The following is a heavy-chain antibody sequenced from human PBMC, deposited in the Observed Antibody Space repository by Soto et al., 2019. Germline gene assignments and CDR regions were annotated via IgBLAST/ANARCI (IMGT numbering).Heavy chain of an antibody. D-gene: IGHD6-19*01. CDR3: ARTGWKWIHDAFDF. V-gene: IGHV1-8*01. Sequence: QVQLVQSGAEVKKPGASVKVSCKASGYTFTSYDINWVRQATGQGLEWMGWMNPNSGNTGYAQKFQGRVTMTRNTSISTAYMELSSLRAEDSAVYYCARTGWKWIHDAFDFWGQGAMVNVSS. J-gene: IGHJ3*01. CDR2: MNPNSGNT. CDR1: GYTFTSYD.